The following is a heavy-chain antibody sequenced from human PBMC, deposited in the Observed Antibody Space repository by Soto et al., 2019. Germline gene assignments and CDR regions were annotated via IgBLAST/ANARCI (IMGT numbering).Heavy chain of an antibody. CDR2: ISGSSGST. Sequence: GGSLRLSCAASGFTFSSYAMSWVRQAPGKGLEWVSGISGSSGSTYYADSVKGRFTISRDNSKNTLYLQMNSLRAEDTAVYYCANSYSKLSKFYFDYWGQGTLVTVSS. V-gene: IGHV3-23*01. D-gene: IGHD4-4*01. J-gene: IGHJ4*02. CDR3: ANSYSKLSKFYFDY. CDR1: GFTFSSYA.